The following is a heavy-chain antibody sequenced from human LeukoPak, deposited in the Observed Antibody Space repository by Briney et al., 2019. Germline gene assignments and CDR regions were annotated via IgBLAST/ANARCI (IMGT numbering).Heavy chain of an antibody. CDR3: ARGSVQAAAAGINPDY. CDR1: GFTFSSYS. J-gene: IGHJ4*02. Sequence: GGSLRLSCAASGFTFSSYSMNWVRQAPGKGLEWVSSISSSSSYIYYADSVKGRFTIPRDNAKNSLYLQMNSLRAEDTAVYYCARGSVQAAAAGINPDYWGQGTLVTVSS. D-gene: IGHD6-13*01. CDR2: ISSSSSYI. V-gene: IGHV3-21*01.